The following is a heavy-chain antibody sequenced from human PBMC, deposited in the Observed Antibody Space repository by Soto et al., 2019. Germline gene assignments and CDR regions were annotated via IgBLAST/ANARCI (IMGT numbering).Heavy chain of an antibody. Sequence: QVQLQQWGAGLAKPSETLSLSCVVSGGPFRDSYWTWIRQSPGKGLEWIGEVNESGSTSYNPSLRSRVIISEDTSRKQFTLNLTSVTAADTAVYYCTRRRAVSVADKRPWRFNAWGQGILVTVSS. J-gene: IGHJ5*02. CDR3: TRRRAVSVADKRPWRFNA. CDR2: VNESGST. D-gene: IGHD6-19*01. V-gene: IGHV4-34*01. CDR1: GGPFRDSY.